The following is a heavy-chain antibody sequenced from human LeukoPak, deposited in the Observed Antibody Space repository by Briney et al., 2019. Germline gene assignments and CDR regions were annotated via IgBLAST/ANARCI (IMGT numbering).Heavy chain of an antibody. CDR2: ILNDGSQE. D-gene: IGHD3-16*01. J-gene: IGHJ3*02. Sequence: GGSLRLSCAASGFTLRSYGMQWVRQARGKGGEWGAVILNDGSQEKYADSVKGRFTISRDNSKNTLFVQMNSLRAEDTAVYYCARDDALGDNALDIWGQGTLVTVSS. CDR1: GFTLRSYG. V-gene: IGHV3-33*01. CDR3: ARDDALGDNALDI.